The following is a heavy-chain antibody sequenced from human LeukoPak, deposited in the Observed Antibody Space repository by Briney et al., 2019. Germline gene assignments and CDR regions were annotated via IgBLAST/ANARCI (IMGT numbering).Heavy chain of an antibody. D-gene: IGHD5-18*01. V-gene: IGHV3-21*01. CDR2: ISTSSSYI. Sequence: GGSLRLSCAASGFTFSTYSMNWVRQAPGKGLEWVSFISTSSSYIYYADSVKGRFTISRDNSKNTLYLQMNSLRAEDTAVYYCAKPPGDTAMGAMGYWGQGTLVTVSS. J-gene: IGHJ4*02. CDR3: AKPPGDTAMGAMGY. CDR1: GFTFSTYS.